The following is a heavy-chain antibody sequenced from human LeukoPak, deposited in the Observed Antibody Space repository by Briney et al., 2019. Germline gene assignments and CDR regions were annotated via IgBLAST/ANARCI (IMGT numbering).Heavy chain of an antibody. Sequence: SETLSLTCAVYGGSFSGYYWSWIRQPPGKGLEWIGEINHSGSTNYNPSLKSRVTISVDTSKNQFSLKLSSVTAADTAVYYCARHEWELEYYFDYWGQGTLVTVSS. CDR2: INHSGST. D-gene: IGHD1-26*01. CDR3: ARHEWELEYYFDY. CDR1: GGSFSGYY. V-gene: IGHV4-34*01. J-gene: IGHJ4*02.